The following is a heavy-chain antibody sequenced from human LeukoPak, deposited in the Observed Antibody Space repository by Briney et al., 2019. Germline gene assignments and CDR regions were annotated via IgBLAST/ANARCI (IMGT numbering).Heavy chain of an antibody. J-gene: IGHJ4*02. CDR1: GFTFSSYW. D-gene: IGHD6-13*01. V-gene: IGHV3-7*03. CDR3: AKDIRGYSSSWYDY. Sequence: GGSLRLSCAASGFTFSSYWMNWARQAPGKGLEWVASINHNGNVNYYVDSVKGRFTISRDNAKNSLYLQMNSLRAEDTALYYCAKDIRGYSSSWYDYWGQGTLVTVSS. CDR2: INHNGNVN.